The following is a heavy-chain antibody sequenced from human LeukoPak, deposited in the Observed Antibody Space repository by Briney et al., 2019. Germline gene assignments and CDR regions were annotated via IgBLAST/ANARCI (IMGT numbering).Heavy chain of an antibody. CDR2: ISSSSSTI. CDR1: GFTFSSYS. CDR3: ACLKGRDIVVVPAATAFDI. J-gene: IGHJ3*02. D-gene: IGHD2-2*01. Sequence: PGGSLRLSCAASGFTFSSYSMNWVRQAPGKGLEWVSYISSSSSTIYYADSVKGRFTISRGNAKNSLYLQMNSLRAEDTAVYYCACLKGRDIVVVPAATAFDIWGQGTMVTVSS. V-gene: IGHV3-48*01.